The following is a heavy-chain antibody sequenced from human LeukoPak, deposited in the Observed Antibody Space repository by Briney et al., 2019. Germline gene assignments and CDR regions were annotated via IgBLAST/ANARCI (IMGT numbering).Heavy chain of an antibody. V-gene: IGHV3-23*01. CDR3: AKGSSNWRDYYYFDY. CDR1: GFTFSSYA. D-gene: IGHD6-13*01. Sequence: GGSLRLSCAASGFTFSSYAVSWVRQAPGKGLAWVSAISDSGDRTQYADSVRGRFTISRDNSKDTLYLQLDSLRAEDTAVYYCAKGSSNWRDYYYFDYWGQGALVTVSS. CDR2: ISDSGDRT. J-gene: IGHJ4*02.